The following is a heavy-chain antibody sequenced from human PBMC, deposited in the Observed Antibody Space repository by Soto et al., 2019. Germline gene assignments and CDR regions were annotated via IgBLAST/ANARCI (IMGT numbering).Heavy chain of an antibody. CDR3: LSFCWNYSHRSLLAY. J-gene: IGHJ4*02. CDR2: IYHSGST. D-gene: IGHD1-7*01. V-gene: IGHV4-30-2*01. Sequence: PSETLSLTCAVSGGSISSGGYSWSWIRQPPGKGLEWIGYIYHSGSTYYNPSLKSRVTISVDRSKNQFSLKLNSVTAADTAVYYCLSFCWNYSHRSLLAYSGQGAPVPVSS. CDR1: GGSISSGGYS.